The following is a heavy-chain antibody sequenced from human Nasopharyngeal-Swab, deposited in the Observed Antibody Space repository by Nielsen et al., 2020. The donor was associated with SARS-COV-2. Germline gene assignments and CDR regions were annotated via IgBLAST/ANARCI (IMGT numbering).Heavy chain of an antibody. V-gene: IGHV3-23*01. D-gene: IGHD5-12*01. CDR3: ARDFADSGYDLMNYMDV. Sequence: GESLKISCAASGFTFSNYAMSWVRQAPGKGLEWVSAISGSGGSTYYADSVKGRFTISRDNSKNTLYLPMNSLRAEDTAVYYCARDFADSGYDLMNYMDVWGKGTTVTVSS. CDR2: ISGSGGST. CDR1: GFTFSNYA. J-gene: IGHJ6*03.